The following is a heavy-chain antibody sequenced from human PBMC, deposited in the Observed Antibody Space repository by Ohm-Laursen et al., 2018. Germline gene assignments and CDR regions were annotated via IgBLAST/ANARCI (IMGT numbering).Heavy chain of an antibody. D-gene: IGHD4-23*01. CDR1: GGSISTYY. CDR3: ARPRSGGNSDDAFDI. V-gene: IGHV4-59*01. Sequence: SETLSLTCSVSGGSISTYYWSWIRQPPGKGLEWIGYIFHSGTTNYNPSLKTRVTMSVDTSKDQFSLKLTSVTAADTAVYYCARPRSGGNSDDAFDIWGQGTLVTVSS. CDR2: IFHSGTT. J-gene: IGHJ3*02.